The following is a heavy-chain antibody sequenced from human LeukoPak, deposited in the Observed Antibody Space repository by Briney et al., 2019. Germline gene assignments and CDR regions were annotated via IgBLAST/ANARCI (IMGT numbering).Heavy chain of an antibody. CDR2: IKNDGSIT. CDR1: GFIFSGYW. Sequence: PGGSLRLSCAASGFIFSGYWMHWVRQAPGKGLVWLSRIKNDGSITSYADSVKGRFTISRDNAKNTLYLQMNSLRVEDTAVYYCTKSDWFDPWGQGTLVTVSP. J-gene: IGHJ5*02. D-gene: IGHD3-3*01. CDR3: TKSDWFDP. V-gene: IGHV3-74*01.